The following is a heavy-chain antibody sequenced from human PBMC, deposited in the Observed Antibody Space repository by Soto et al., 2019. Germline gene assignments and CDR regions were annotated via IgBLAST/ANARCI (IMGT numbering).Heavy chain of an antibody. V-gene: IGHV3-21*01. Sequence: PGGSLRFSCAASGFTFISYSMNWVRQAPGKGLEWVSSMSPDSAYIYYADSMKGRFTISRDNAKSSLYLQLDSLRAEDTAVYYCARRGTADPFDFWGQGTLVTVSS. CDR1: GFTFISYS. CDR3: ARRGTADPFDF. CDR2: MSPDSAYI. D-gene: IGHD3-10*01. J-gene: IGHJ4*02.